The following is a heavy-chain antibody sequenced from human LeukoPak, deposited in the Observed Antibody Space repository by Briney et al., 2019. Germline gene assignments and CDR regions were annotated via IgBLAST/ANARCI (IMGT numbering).Heavy chain of an antibody. Sequence: ASETLSLTCTVSGGSISNYFWNWIRQSPGKRLEWIGFVYNGGSTNYNPSLKSRVTMSVDTSKNQSSLKMSYVTAADTAMYYCARERSGSYYRWYFDLWGRGTLVTVSS. CDR1: GGSISNYF. J-gene: IGHJ2*01. V-gene: IGHV4-59*01. D-gene: IGHD1-26*01. CDR3: ARERSGSYYRWYFDL. CDR2: VYNGGST.